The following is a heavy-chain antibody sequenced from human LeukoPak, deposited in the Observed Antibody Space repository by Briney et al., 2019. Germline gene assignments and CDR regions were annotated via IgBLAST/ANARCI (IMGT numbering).Heavy chain of an antibody. V-gene: IGHV4-38-2*02. J-gene: IGHJ6*03. CDR2: INHSGST. CDR1: GYSISSGYY. CDR3: ARGYYYMDV. Sequence: PSETLSLTCTVSGYSISSGYYWGWIRQPPGKGLEWIGEINHSGSTNYNPSLKSRVTISVDTSKNQFSLKLSSVTAADTAVYYCARGYYYMDVWGKGTTVTVSS.